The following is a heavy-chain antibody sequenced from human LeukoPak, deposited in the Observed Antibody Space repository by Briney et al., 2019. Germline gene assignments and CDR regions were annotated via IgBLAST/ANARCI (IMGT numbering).Heavy chain of an antibody. V-gene: IGHV3-30-3*01. Sequence: GGSLRLSCAASGFTFSSYAMHWVRQAPGKGLEWVAVISYDGSNKYYADSVKGRFTISRDNSKNTLYLQMNSLRAEDTAVYYCARWAGGYYDSSGYIAPFFDYWGQGTLVTVSS. CDR1: GFTFSSYA. D-gene: IGHD3-22*01. CDR2: ISYDGSNK. CDR3: ARWAGGYYDSSGYIAPFFDY. J-gene: IGHJ4*02.